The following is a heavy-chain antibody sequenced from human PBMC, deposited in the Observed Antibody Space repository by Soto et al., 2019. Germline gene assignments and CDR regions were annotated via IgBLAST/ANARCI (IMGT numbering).Heavy chain of an antibody. CDR3: ARTPMGVVVPAAMVWFDY. CDR2: IYYSGST. D-gene: IGHD2-2*01. J-gene: IGHJ4*02. V-gene: IGHV4-39*01. Sequence: SETMSLTCTVSGGCISSSSYYGGWIRQPPGKGLEWIGSIYYSGSTYYNPSLKSRVTISVDTSKNQFSLKLSSVTAADTAVYYCARTPMGVVVPAAMVWFDYWGQGTLVTV. CDR1: GGCISSSSYY.